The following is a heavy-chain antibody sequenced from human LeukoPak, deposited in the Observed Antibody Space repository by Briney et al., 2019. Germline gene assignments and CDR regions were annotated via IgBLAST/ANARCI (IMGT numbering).Heavy chain of an antibody. CDR1: GFTFSSYA. CDR3: ARAFSVTTDYFDY. D-gene: IGHD4-11*01. Sequence: GGSLRLSCAASGFTFSSYAMSWVRQAPGKGLEWVASIKQDGSEKYYVDSVRGRFTISRDNAKNSLYLQMNSLRAEDTAVYYCARAFSVTTDYFDYWGQGTLVTVSS. V-gene: IGHV3-7*03. CDR2: IKQDGSEK. J-gene: IGHJ4*02.